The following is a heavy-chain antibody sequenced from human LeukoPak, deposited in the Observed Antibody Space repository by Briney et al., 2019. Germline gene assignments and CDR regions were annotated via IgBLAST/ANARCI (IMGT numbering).Heavy chain of an antibody. V-gene: IGHV4-39*01. CDR3: ARAAAGTSLRFDY. CDR1: GGSISSSIYY. Sequence: SETLSLTCTVSGGSISSSIYYWGWIRQPPGKGLEWIGSIYYSGSTYYNPSLKSRVTISVDTSKNQVSLKLSSVTAADTAVYFCARAAAGTSLRFDYWGQGTLVTVSS. D-gene: IGHD6-13*01. CDR2: IYYSGST. J-gene: IGHJ4*02.